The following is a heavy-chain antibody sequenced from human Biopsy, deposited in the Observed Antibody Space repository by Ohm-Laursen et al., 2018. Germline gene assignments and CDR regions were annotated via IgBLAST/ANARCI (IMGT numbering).Heavy chain of an antibody. D-gene: IGHD3-3*01. V-gene: IGHV1-2*02. CDR2: IYPNSGDT. CDR1: GDAFLGYY. J-gene: IGHJ4*02. Sequence: ASSVKVSCKASGDAFLGYYLHWVRQAPGQGLEWMGSIYPNSGDTDFAQKFQGGVSMTRDTSVSTAYLELSSLRSDDTAIYYCARDLLEWSLPSWGQGTLVTVSS. CDR3: ARDLLEWSLPS.